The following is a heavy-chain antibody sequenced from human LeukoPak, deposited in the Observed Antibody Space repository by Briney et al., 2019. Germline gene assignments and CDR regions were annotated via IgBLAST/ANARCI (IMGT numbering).Heavy chain of an antibody. J-gene: IGHJ4*02. CDR2: IWYDGSNK. CDR1: GFTFSSYG. Sequence: PGGSLRLSCAASGFTFSSYGMHWVRQAPGKGLEWVAVIWYDGSNKYYADSVKGRFTISRDNSKNTLYLQMNSLRAEDTAVYYCARETVDYYGSGKDYWGQGTLVTVSS. D-gene: IGHD3-10*01. CDR3: ARETVDYYGSGKDY. V-gene: IGHV3-33*08.